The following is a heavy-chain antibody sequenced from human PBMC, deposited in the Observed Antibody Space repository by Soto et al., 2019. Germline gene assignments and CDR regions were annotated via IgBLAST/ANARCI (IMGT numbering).Heavy chain of an antibody. V-gene: IGHV3-7*04. J-gene: IGHJ4*02. Sequence: PGGSLRLSCAASGFTFQTYWMSWVRQAPGKGLEWVANIKQDGSEKYYLDSVKGRFTISRDDAKSSLDLQMNSLRAEDTAVYYCARVIRWNPNFDHWGQGTLVTVSS. D-gene: IGHD1-1*01. CDR3: ARVIRWNPNFDH. CDR1: GFTFQTYW. CDR2: IKQDGSEK.